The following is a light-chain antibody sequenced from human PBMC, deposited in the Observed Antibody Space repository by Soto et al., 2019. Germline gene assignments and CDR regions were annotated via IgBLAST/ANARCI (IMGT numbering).Light chain of an antibody. CDR2: AAS. Sequence: DIQMTQSPSSLSASVGDRVTITCRASQGISNFLAWYQHKPGKVPKPLIYAASTLQLGVPSRFSGSGSGTDFTLTISSLQPEDVATYYCQKYKSAPSLAFGGGTKVEIK. J-gene: IGKJ4*01. CDR3: QKYKSAPSLA. CDR1: QGISNF. V-gene: IGKV1-27*01.